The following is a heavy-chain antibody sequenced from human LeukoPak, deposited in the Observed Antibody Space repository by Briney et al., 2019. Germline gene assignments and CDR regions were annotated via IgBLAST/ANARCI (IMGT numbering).Heavy chain of an antibody. CDR1: GFTFSSYA. V-gene: IGHV3-23*01. J-gene: IGHJ4*02. D-gene: IGHD3-22*01. Sequence: GGSLRLSRAASGFTFSSYAMSWVRQAPREGLEWVSAISVSGGSTYYADSVKGRFTISRDNSKNTLYLQMNSLRAEDTAVYYCAKDRTEAYYYDSSGYYYPCYFDYWGQGTLVTVSS. CDR2: ISVSGGST. CDR3: AKDRTEAYYYDSSGYYYPCYFDY.